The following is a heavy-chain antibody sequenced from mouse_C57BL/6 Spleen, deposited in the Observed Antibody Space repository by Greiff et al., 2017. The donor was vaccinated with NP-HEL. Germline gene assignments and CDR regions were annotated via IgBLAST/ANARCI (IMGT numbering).Heavy chain of an antibody. D-gene: IGHD2-1*01. CDR2: IDPSDSYT. Sequence: VQLQQSGAELVMPGASVKLSCKASGYTFTSYWMHWVKQRPGQGLEWIGEIDPSDSYTNYNQKFKGKSTLTVDKSSSTAYMQLSSLTSEDSAVYYCARRGNYAYYFDYWGQGTTLTVSS. CDR1: GYTFTSYW. J-gene: IGHJ2*01. V-gene: IGHV1-69*01. CDR3: ARRGNYAYYFDY.